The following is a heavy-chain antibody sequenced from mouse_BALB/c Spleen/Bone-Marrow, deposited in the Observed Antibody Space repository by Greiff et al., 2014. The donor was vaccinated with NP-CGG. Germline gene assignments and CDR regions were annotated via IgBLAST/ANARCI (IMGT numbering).Heavy chain of an antibody. J-gene: IGHJ4*01. CDR2: IDTSDSYT. Sequence: QVQLQQSGAELGMPGASVKMSCKASGYTFTDNWIYWVKQRPGQGLEWIGAIDTSDSYTNYNQKFMGKASLTVDASSSTAYMQVSSLTSDDSAVYYCARGGHDFSLDYWGQGISVTVSS. CDR3: ARGGHDFSLDY. D-gene: IGHD2-4*01. CDR1: GYTFTDNW. V-gene: IGHV1-69*01.